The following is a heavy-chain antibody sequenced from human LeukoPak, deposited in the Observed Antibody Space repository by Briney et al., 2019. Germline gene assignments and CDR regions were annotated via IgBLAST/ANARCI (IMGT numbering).Heavy chain of an antibody. CDR1: GGTFSSYA. D-gene: IGHD1-26*01. J-gene: IGHJ4*02. V-gene: IGHV1-69*05. Sequence: SVKVSCKASGGTFSSYAISWVRQAPGQGLEWMGRIIPIFGTANYAQKFQGRVTITTDESTSTAYMELSSPRSEDTAVYYCAREGMVAQNYFDYWGQGTLVTVSS. CDR2: IIPIFGTA. CDR3: AREGMVAQNYFDY.